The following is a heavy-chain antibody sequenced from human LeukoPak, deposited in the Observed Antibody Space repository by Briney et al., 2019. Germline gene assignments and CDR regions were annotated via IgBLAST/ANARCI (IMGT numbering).Heavy chain of an antibody. CDR2: IKQDGSEK. Sequence: GGSLRLSCAASGFTFSSYWMSWVRQAPGKGLEWVANIKQDGSEKYYVDSVKGRFTISRDNAKNSLYLQMNSLRAEDTAAYYCARDDTVVVPAAFDYWGQGTLVTVSS. D-gene: IGHD2-2*01. CDR1: GFTFSSYW. V-gene: IGHV3-7*01. CDR3: ARDDTVVVPAAFDY. J-gene: IGHJ4*02.